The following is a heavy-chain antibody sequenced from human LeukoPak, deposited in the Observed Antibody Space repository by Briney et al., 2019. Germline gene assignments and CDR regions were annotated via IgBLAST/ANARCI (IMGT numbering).Heavy chain of an antibody. CDR2: ISYSGST. V-gene: IGHV4-61*05. D-gene: IGHD2-21*02. CDR1: GGAISNTSYY. CDR3: ARSGVTALSWVDP. J-gene: IGHJ5*02. Sequence: SETLSLTCTVSGGAISNTSYYWGWIRQPPGKGLEWIGYISYSGSTNYNPSLKSRITISVDTSKNQFSLKLSSVTAADTAVYYCARSGVTALSWVDPWGQGTLVTVSS.